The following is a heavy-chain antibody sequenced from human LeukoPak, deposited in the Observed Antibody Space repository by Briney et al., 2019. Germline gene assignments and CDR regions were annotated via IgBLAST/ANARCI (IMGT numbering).Heavy chain of an antibody. V-gene: IGHV3-23*01. Sequence: PGGSLRLSCAASGFTLSSYAMSWVRQAPGKGLEWVSAISGSGGSTYYADSVKGRFTISRDNSENTLYLQMNSLRAEDTAVYYCAKRERGSYSLDYWGQGTLVTVSS. D-gene: IGHD1-26*01. J-gene: IGHJ4*02. CDR3: AKRERGSYSLDY. CDR1: GFTLSSYA. CDR2: ISGSGGST.